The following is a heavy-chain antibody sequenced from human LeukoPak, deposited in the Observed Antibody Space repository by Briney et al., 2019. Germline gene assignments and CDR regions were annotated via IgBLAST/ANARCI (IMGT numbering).Heavy chain of an antibody. CDR3: VKDWTNEGFDP. D-gene: IGHD3/OR15-3a*01. V-gene: IGHV3-33*06. J-gene: IGHJ5*02. CDR1: GFIFSSYG. CDR2: IWYDGSNK. Sequence: GRSLRLSCVASGFIFSSYGMHWVRQAPGMGLEWVGIIWYDGSNKDYADSVKGRFTISRDNSKNTLYLQMNTLRAEDTAVYYCVKDWTNEGFDPWGQGTLVTVSS.